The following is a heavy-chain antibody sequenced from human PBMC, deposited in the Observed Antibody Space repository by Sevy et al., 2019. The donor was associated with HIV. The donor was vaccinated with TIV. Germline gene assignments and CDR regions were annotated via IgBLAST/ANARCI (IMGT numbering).Heavy chain of an antibody. J-gene: IGHJ6*03. D-gene: IGHD6-19*01. V-gene: IGHV3-33*06. CDR3: AKGGRRLQWLNYYYYYMDV. CDR2: IWYDGSNK. Sequence: GGSLRLSCAASGFTFSSYGMHWVRQAPGKGLEWVAVIWYDGSNKYYADSVKGRFTISRDNSKNTLYLQMNSLRAEDTAVYYCAKGGRRLQWLNYYYYYMDVWGKGTTVTVSS. CDR1: GFTFSSYG.